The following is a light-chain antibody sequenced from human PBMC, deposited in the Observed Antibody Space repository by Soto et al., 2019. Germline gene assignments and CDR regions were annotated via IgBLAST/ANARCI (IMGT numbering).Light chain of an antibody. Sequence: QSALTQPASASGSPGQSITISCTGTSSDVGGYNYASWYQQHPGKAPKLMIYDVSDRPSGVSNRFSASKSGNTASLTISGLQAEDEADYYCCSYTSSSTPWVFGTGTKVTVL. CDR1: SSDVGGYNY. CDR2: DVS. V-gene: IGLV2-14*03. J-gene: IGLJ1*01. CDR3: CSYTSSSTPWV.